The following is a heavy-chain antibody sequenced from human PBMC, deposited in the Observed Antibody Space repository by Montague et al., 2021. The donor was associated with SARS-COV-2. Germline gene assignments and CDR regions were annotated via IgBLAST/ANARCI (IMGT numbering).Heavy chain of an antibody. J-gene: IGHJ4*02. D-gene: IGHD6-13*01. CDR2: TYYRSKWYN. Sequence: CAISGDSVASNSAAWNWIRQSPSSDLEWLGGTYYRSKWYNDYAVSVKSRITINPDTSKNQFSLQLNSVTPEDTAVYYCARGGSWLYYFDYWGQGTLVTVSS. V-gene: IGHV6-1*01. CDR1: GDSVASNSAA. CDR3: ARGGSWLYYFDY.